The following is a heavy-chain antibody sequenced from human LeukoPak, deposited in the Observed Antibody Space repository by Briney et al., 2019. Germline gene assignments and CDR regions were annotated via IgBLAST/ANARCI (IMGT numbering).Heavy chain of an antibody. CDR1: GYTFTGYY. V-gene: IGHV1-2*02. Sequence: DSVKVSCKASGYTFTGYYMHWVRQAPGQGLEWMGWINPNSGGTNYAQKFQGRVTMTRDTSISTAYMELSSLRSDDTAVYYCARDLDGSSGCDYWGQGTLVTVSS. D-gene: IGHD6-13*01. CDR3: ARDLDGSSGCDY. CDR2: INPNSGGT. J-gene: IGHJ4*02.